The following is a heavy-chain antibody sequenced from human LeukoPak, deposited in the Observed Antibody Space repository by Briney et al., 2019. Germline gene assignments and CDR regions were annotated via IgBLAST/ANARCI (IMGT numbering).Heavy chain of an antibody. CDR1: GGSISSYY. D-gene: IGHD6-13*01. Sequence: PSETLSPTCTVSGGSISSYYWSWIRRPPGKGLEWIGYIYYSGSTNYNPSLKSRVTISVDTSKNQFSLKLSSVTAADTAVYYCARLRIAAAGNYYYYMDVWGKGTTVTVSS. CDR2: IYYSGST. J-gene: IGHJ6*03. V-gene: IGHV4-59*01. CDR3: ARLRIAAAGNYYYYMDV.